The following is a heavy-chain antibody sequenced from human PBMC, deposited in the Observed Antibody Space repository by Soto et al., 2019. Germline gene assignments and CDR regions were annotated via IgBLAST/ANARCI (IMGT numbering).Heavy chain of an antibody. D-gene: IGHD3-22*01. CDR2: IRNTSSTI. CDR3: ARDRRYDSSGSSSYKGVDV. J-gene: IGHJ6*02. V-gene: IGHV3-48*02. Sequence: EVQLVESGGGLVQPGGSLRLSCAASGFTFSSYSMNWVRQAPGKGLEWVSYIRNTSSTIYYADSVKGRFTISRDNAKNSLYLQMNSLRDEDTAVYFWARDRRYDSSGSSSYKGVDVWGRGTTVTVSS. CDR1: GFTFSSYS.